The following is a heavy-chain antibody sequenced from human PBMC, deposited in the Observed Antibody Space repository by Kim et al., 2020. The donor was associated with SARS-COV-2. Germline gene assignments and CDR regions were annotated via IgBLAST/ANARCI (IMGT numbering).Heavy chain of an antibody. V-gene: IGHV3-66*01. CDR3: ARDVGNTEGWFDP. D-gene: IGHD7-27*01. Sequence: YTESVKGRFTIARANSEKTLYLQMNSLRAADTAVYYCARDVGNTEGWFDPWGQGTLVTVSS. J-gene: IGHJ5*02.